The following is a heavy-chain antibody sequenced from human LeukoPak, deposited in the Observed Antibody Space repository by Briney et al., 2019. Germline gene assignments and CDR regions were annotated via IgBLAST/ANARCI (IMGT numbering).Heavy chain of an antibody. D-gene: IGHD3/OR15-3a*01. CDR1: GFTFDTYW. CDR3: ARDWTGILDY. Sequence: PGGSLRLSCIASGFTFDTYWMSWVRQAPGKGLEWVANIKQDGSDKNYVDSVKGRFTISRDNAKNSLYLQMNSLRVEDTAVYYCARDWTGILDYWGQGTLLTVSS. CDR2: IKQDGSDK. J-gene: IGHJ4*02. V-gene: IGHV3-7*01.